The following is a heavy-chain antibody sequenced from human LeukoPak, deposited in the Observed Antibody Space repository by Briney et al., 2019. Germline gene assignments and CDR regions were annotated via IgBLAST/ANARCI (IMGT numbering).Heavy chain of an antibody. CDR3: AKDLQRRSSGPTFDY. CDR2: ISGSGGST. Sequence: PGGSLRLSCAASGFTFSSYAMSWVRQAPGKGLEWVSAISGSGGSTYYADSVKGRFTISRDNSKNTLYLQMNSLRAEDTAVYYCAKDLQRRSSGPTFDYWGQGTLVTVSS. CDR1: GFTFSSYA. J-gene: IGHJ4*02. V-gene: IGHV3-23*01. D-gene: IGHD6-19*01.